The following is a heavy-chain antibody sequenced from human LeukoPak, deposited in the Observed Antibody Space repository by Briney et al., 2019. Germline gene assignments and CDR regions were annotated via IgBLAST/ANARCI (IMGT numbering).Heavy chain of an antibody. D-gene: IGHD2-21*02. CDR3: ARHPQGDGGDYFIYY. Sequence: SETLSLTCTVSGGSISSSSYYWGWIRQPPGKGLEWIGSIYYSGSTYYNPSLMSRVTISVDTSKNQFSLKLSSVTAADTAVYYCARHPQGDGGDYFIYYWGQGTLVTVSS. CDR1: GGSISSSSYY. V-gene: IGHV4-39*01. J-gene: IGHJ4*02. CDR2: IYYSGST.